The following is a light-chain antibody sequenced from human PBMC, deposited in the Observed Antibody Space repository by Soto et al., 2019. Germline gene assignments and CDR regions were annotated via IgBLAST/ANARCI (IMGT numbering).Light chain of an antibody. Sequence: QSVLTQSPSASGTPGQRVTISCSGSSSNIGGNTVNWYQQLPGTAPKLIIHDVTQRPSGVPDRFSGSKSGYRASLAISGLQADDEAIYYCLSYAGSNTLLFGGGTKLTVL. J-gene: IGLJ2*01. CDR2: DVT. CDR3: LSYAGSNTLL. CDR1: SSNIGGNT. V-gene: IGLV1-44*01.